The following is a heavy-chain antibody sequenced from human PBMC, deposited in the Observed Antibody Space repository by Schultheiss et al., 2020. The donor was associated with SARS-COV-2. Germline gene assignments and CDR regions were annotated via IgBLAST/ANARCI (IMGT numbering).Heavy chain of an antibody. CDR2: INPNSGGT. CDR3: ARGGYSSSWYDPQGDY. J-gene: IGHJ4*02. Sequence: ASVKVSCKASGYTFTSYGISWVRQAPGQGLEWMGRINPNSGGTNYAQKFQGRVTMTTDTSTSTAYMELRSLRSDDTAVYYCARGGYSSSWYDPQGDYWGQGTLVTVSS. D-gene: IGHD6-13*01. CDR1: GYTFTSYG. V-gene: IGHV1-18*01.